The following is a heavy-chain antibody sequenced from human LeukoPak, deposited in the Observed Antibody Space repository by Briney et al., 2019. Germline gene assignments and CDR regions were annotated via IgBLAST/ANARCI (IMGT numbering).Heavy chain of an antibody. CDR2: ISSDGSNK. Sequence: PGGSLRLSCAASGFTFSSYAMHWVRQAPGKGLEWVAVISSDGSNKYYADSVKGRFTISRDNSKNTLYLQMNSLRAEDTAVYYCARTQWGVVPAAIPLDAFDIWGQGTMVTVSS. D-gene: IGHD2-2*01. V-gene: IGHV3-30-3*01. CDR1: GFTFSSYA. CDR3: ARTQWGVVPAAIPLDAFDI. J-gene: IGHJ3*02.